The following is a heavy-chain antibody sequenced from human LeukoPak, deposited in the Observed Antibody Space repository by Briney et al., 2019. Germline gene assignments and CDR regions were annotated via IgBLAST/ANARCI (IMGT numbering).Heavy chain of an antibody. V-gene: IGHV4-34*01. J-gene: IGHJ4*02. CDR3: ARGDKSYYDFWSGYFSL. D-gene: IGHD3-3*01. CDR1: GGSFSGYY. CDR2: INHSGGT. Sequence: SETLSLTCAVYGGSFSGYYWSWIRQPPGKGLEWIGEINHSGGTNYNPSLKSRVTISVDTSKNQFSLKLSSVTAADTAVYYCARGDKSYYDFWSGYFSLWGQGTLVTVSS.